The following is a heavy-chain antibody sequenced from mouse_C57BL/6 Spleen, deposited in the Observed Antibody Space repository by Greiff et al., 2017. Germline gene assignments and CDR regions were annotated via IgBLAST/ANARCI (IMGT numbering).Heavy chain of an antibody. D-gene: IGHD1-1*01. Sequence: QVQLQQSGPGLVAPSQSLSITCTVSGFSLTSYGVSWVRQPPGTGLEWLGVIWGDGSTNYHSAPISRLSISKDNSKSQVFLKLTRLQTEDTATYYGAKLLYGSSCAMEYWGQGTSVTVSS. V-gene: IGHV2-3*01. J-gene: IGHJ4*01. CDR2: IWGDGST. CDR3: AKLLYGSSCAMEY. CDR1: GFSLTSYG.